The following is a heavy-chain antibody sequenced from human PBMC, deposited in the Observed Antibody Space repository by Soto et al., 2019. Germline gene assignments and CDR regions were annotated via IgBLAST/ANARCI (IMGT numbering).Heavy chain of an antibody. Sequence: GASVKVSCKVSGYTLTELSMHWVRQAPGKGLEWMGGFDPKSGGTNYAQKFQGWVTMTGDTSISTAYMELSRLRSDDTAVYYCAREGSAYDYGDTDAFDIWGQGTMVTVSS. D-gene: IGHD4-17*01. V-gene: IGHV1-24*01. CDR3: AREGSAYDYGDTDAFDI. CDR1: GYTLTELS. J-gene: IGHJ3*02. CDR2: FDPKSGGT.